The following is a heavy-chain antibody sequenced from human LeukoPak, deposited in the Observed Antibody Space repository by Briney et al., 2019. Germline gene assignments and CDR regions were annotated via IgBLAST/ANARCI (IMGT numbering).Heavy chain of an antibody. V-gene: IGHV3-23*01. D-gene: IGHD6-13*01. CDR2: ISGSGGST. Sequence: GGSLRLSCAASGFTFSSYDMHWVRQATGKGLEWVSAISGSGGSTYYADSVKGRFTISRDNSKNTLYLQMNSLRAEDTAVYYCAKDNNAAAGRRLIDYWGQGTLVTVSS. J-gene: IGHJ4*02. CDR3: AKDNNAAAGRRLIDY. CDR1: GFTFSSYD.